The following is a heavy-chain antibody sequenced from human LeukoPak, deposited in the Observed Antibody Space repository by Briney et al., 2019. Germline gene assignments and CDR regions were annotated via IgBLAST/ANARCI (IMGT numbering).Heavy chain of an antibody. V-gene: IGHV4-39*01. CDR2: IYYSGST. CDR3: ARHRLTTPLDY. J-gene: IGHJ4*02. D-gene: IGHD1-14*01. Sequence: WIRQPPGKGLEWIGSIYYSGSTYYNPSLKSRVTISVDTSKNQFSLKLSSVTAADTAVYYCARHRLTTPLDYWGQGTLVTVSS.